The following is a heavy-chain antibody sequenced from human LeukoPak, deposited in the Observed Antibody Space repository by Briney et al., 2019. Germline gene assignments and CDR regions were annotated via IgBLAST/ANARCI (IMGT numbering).Heavy chain of an antibody. CDR2: IGDAGT. CDR1: GFTFNDFA. CDR3: AKNLGPFDG. J-gene: IGHJ3*01. V-gene: IGHV3-23*01. D-gene: IGHD3-16*01. Sequence: PGGSLRLSCAASGFTFNDFAMTWVRQAPGKGLEWVSSIGDAGTYYADSVKGRFTISRDNSKNMLYLQLNSLRAGDTAMYYCAKNLGPFDGRGQGTMVTVSS.